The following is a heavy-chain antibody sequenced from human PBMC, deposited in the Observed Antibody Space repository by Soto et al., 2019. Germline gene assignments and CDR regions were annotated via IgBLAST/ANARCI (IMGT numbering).Heavy chain of an antibody. CDR1: GGTFSSYA. Sequence: QVQLVQSGAEVKKPGSSVKVSCKASGGTFSSYAISWVRQAPGQGLEWMGGITPIFGTANYAQKFQGRVTITADESTSTAYMELSSLRSEDTAVYYCARPKVLAAAGEATFDYWGQGTLVTVSS. V-gene: IGHV1-69*12. CDR3: ARPKVLAAAGEATFDY. D-gene: IGHD6-13*01. CDR2: ITPIFGTA. J-gene: IGHJ4*02.